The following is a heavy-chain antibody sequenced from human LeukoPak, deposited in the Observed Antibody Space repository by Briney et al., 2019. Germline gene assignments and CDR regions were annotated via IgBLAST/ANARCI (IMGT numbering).Heavy chain of an antibody. Sequence: SETLSLTCAVYGGSFSGYYWSWIRQPPGEGLEWIGEINHSGSTNYNPSLKSRVTISVDTSKNQFSLKLSSVTAADTAVYYCARGIRYSSSSRWFDPWGQGTLVTVSS. CDR2: INHSGST. CDR3: ARGIRYSSSSRWFDP. CDR1: GGSFSGYY. J-gene: IGHJ5*02. D-gene: IGHD6-6*01. V-gene: IGHV4-34*01.